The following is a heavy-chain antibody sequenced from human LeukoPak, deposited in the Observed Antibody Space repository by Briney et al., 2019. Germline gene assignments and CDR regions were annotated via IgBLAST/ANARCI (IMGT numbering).Heavy chain of an antibody. Sequence: SETLSLTCTVSGGSISSYYWSWIRQPPGKGLEWIGYIYYSGSTNYNPALKSRVTISVNTSKNQFSLKLSSVTAADTAVYYYARGGGYSYYFDYWGQGTLVTVSS. V-gene: IGHV4-59*01. CDR2: IYYSGST. CDR3: ARGGGYSYYFDY. CDR1: GGSISSYY. D-gene: IGHD4-23*01. J-gene: IGHJ4*02.